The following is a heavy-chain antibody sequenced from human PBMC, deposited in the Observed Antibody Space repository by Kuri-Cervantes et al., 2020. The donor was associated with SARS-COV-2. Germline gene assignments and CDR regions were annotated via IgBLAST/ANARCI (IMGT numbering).Heavy chain of an antibody. CDR2: IYYSGST. V-gene: IGHV4-59*12. J-gene: IGHJ4*02. Sequence: AETLCLTCTVSGGSISSYYWSWIRQPPGKGLECIGYIYYSGSTNYNPSLKSRVTILVDRSKYQFSLKLSSVTAAETAVEYCAREKGVCSRTSFSDISFDYWGQGTLVTVSS. CDR1: GGSISSYY. D-gene: IGHD2-2*01. CDR3: AREKGVCSRTSFSDISFDY.